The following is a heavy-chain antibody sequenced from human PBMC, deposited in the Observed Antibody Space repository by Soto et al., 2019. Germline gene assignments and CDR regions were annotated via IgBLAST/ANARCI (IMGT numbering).Heavy chain of an antibody. CDR3: ARGLRVRGVIKSAGFDY. CDR2: IWYDGSNK. Sequence: GGSLRLSCAASGFTFSSYGMHWVRQAPGKGLEWVAVIWYDGSNKYYADSVKGRFTISRDNSKNTLYLQMNSLRAEDTAVYYCARGLRVRGVIKSAGFDYWGQGTLVTVSS. V-gene: IGHV3-33*01. J-gene: IGHJ4*02. CDR1: GFTFSSYG. D-gene: IGHD3-10*01.